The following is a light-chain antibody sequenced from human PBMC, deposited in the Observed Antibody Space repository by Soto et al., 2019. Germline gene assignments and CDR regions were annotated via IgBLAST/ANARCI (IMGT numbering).Light chain of an antibody. Sequence: IVLTQSPATLSLSPGERATLSCRASQNIGNYLAWYQQKPGQAPSLLIYEASNRATGIPARFSGSGSGTDFTLTIGSLEPDDFAVYYCQQRSNWPPTWTFGQGTKVDIK. CDR3: QQRSNWPPTWT. CDR1: QNIGNY. CDR2: EAS. J-gene: IGKJ1*01. V-gene: IGKV3-11*01.